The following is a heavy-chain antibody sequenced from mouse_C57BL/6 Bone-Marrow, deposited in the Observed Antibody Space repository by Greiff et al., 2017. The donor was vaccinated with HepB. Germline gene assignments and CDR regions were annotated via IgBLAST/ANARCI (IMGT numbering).Heavy chain of an antibody. Sequence: VQLQQPGAELVKPGASVKLSCRACGYSFTSYWMHGVNQRPGQGLEWIGMIHPNSGSTNYKEKFKSKATLTVDKSYSTAYMQLSSLTSEDSAVYYCARSYRKSAPDSWGSGTTPPVSS. CDR2: IHPNSGST. CDR1: GYSFTSYW. J-gene: IGHJ2*01. V-gene: IGHV1-64*01. CDR3: ARSYRKSAPDS. D-gene: IGHD1-3*01.